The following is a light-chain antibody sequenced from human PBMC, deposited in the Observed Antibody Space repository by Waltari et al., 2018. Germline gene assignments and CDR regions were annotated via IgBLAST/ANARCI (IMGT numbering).Light chain of an antibody. CDR2: EVT. Sequence: QSALTQPASVSGSPGQSVTVSCAGTSSDLGAYNYVPLFQQHPGEAPRLIIYEVTYRPSGVSGRFSGSKSGDTASLTIAGLQADDEAHYYCLSYTTPSTLLFGGGTKLTVL. CDR3: LSYTTPSTLL. CDR1: SSDLGAYNY. V-gene: IGLV2-14*01. J-gene: IGLJ2*01.